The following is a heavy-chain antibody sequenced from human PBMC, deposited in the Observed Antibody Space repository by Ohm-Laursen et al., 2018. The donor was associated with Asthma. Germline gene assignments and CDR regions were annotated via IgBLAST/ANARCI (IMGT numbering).Heavy chain of an antibody. CDR3: ARPYCSDTTCYHYFDS. D-gene: IGHD2-2*01. CDR2: IYHSGST. Sequence: GTLSLTCTVSGDSVSSGSYFWSWIRQPPGKGLEWIGYIYHSGSTNYNPSLKSRVTMSVDTSKNQFSLKLSSVTAADTAVYYCARPYCSDTTCYHYFDSWGQGTLVSVSS. J-gene: IGHJ4*02. CDR1: GDSVSSGSYF. V-gene: IGHV4-61*01.